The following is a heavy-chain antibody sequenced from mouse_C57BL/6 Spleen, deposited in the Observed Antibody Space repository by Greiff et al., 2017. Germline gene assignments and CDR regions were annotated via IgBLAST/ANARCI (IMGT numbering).Heavy chain of an antibody. CDR2: IWTGGGT. CDR1: GFSLTSYA. CDR3: ARDSSGSLGEDYFDD. J-gene: IGHJ2*01. D-gene: IGHD3-2*02. V-gene: IGHV2-9-1*01. Sequence: VKLMESGPGLVAPSQSLSITCTVSGFSLTSYAISWVRQPPGKGLEWLGVIWTGGGTNYNSALKSRLSISKDNSKSQVFLKMNSLQTDDTARYYCARDSSGSLGEDYFDDWGQGTTLTVSS.